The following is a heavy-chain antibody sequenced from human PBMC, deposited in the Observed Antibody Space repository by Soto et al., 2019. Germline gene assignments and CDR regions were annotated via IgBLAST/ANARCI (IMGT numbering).Heavy chain of an antibody. CDR3: AKVDVPSINGTTSLGFDY. V-gene: IGHV3-23*01. Sequence: EVQLLESGGGLVQPGGSLRLSCAASGFTFSSYAMSWVRQAPGKGLEWVSAISGSGGSTYYAESVKGRFTISRDNSKNTLYLQMNSLRAEDTAVYYCAKVDVPSINGTTSLGFDYWGQGTLVTVSS. D-gene: IGHD1-7*01. J-gene: IGHJ4*02. CDR1: GFTFSSYA. CDR2: ISGSGGST.